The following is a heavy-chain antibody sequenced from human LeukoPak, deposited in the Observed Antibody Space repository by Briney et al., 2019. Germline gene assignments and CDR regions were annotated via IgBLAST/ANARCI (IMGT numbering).Heavy chain of an antibody. Sequence: ASVKVSCKASGYTFTSYYMHWVRQAPGQGLEWMGIINPSGGSTSYAQKFQGRVTMTRDTSTSTVYMELSSLRSEDTAVYYCAREKGPWIQLWSNPFDCWGQGTLVTVSS. J-gene: IGHJ4*02. CDR1: GYTFTSYY. D-gene: IGHD5-18*01. CDR3: AREKGPWIQLWSNPFDC. CDR2: INPSGGST. V-gene: IGHV1-46*03.